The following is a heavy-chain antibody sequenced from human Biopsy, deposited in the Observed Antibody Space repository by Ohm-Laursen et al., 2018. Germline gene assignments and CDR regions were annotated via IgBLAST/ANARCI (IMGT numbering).Heavy chain of an antibody. CDR3: ARIPILVVPAAIVYRHRRHLQGLDV. D-gene: IGHD2-2*02. CDR1: GFSLNTRGMS. V-gene: IGHV2-70*16. J-gene: IGHJ6*02. Sequence: TQTLTLTRTLSGFSLNTRGMSVTWIRQPPGKALEWLARLDWDDAKVYNGSLKTRLTISKDTCENHVVLTLSDVDPVDTATYYCARIPILVVPAAIVYRHRRHLQGLDVWGQGTTVIVSS. CDR2: LDWDDAK.